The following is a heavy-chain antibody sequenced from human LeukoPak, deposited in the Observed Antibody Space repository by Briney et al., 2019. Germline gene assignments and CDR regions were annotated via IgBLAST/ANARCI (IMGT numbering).Heavy chain of an antibody. CDR2: IYYSGTT. CDR1: GGSISSSPYY. J-gene: IGHJ5*02. D-gene: IGHD3-10*01. Sequence: TSETLSLTCTVSGGSISSSPYYWGWIRQPPGKGLEWIGSIYYSGTTHYNPSLESRVTISVDTSKKQFSLKLSSVTAADTAVYYCARHVGFITMVRGVINNNWFDPWGQGTLVTVSS. CDR3: ARHVGFITMVRGVINNNWFDP. V-gene: IGHV4-39*01.